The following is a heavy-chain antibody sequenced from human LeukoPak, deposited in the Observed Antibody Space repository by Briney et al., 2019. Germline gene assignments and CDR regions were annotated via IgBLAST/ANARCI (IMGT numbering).Heavy chain of an antibody. J-gene: IGHJ4*02. Sequence: GRSLRLSCAASGFTFSSYGMHWVRQAPGKGLEWVSYISSSSSTIYYADSVKGRFTISRDNAKNSLYLQMNSLRAEDTAVYYCARAEGNYYDSSGYYSTLDYWGQGTLVTVSS. CDR3: ARAEGNYYDSSGYYSTLDY. CDR1: GFTFSSYG. D-gene: IGHD3-22*01. V-gene: IGHV3-48*04. CDR2: ISSSSSTI.